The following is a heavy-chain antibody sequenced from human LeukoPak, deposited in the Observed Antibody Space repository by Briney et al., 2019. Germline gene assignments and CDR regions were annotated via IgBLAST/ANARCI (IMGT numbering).Heavy chain of an antibody. V-gene: IGHV3-48*03. CDR1: GFTFSSYE. CDR2: ISSSGSTI. CDR3: AKGDTTWELPHDY. J-gene: IGHJ4*02. D-gene: IGHD1-26*01. Sequence: GGSLRLSCAASGFTFSSYEMNWVRQAPGKGLEWVSYISSSGSTIYYADSVKGRFTISRDNAKNTLYLQMNSLRAEDTAVYYCAKGDTTWELPHDYWGQGTLVTVSS.